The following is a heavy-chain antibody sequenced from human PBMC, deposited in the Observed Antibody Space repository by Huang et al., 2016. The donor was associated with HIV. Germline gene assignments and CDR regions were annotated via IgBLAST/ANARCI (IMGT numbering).Heavy chain of an antibody. CDR2: IFTDASET. Sequence: VQLVQSGAEVKKPGESLKISCKGSGYSFSSYWIAWVRQMPGKGLEWVVIIFTDASETTYMPSFEGQVTISADKSIGTAYLQWSSLKASDTAMYYCARRFSSSSGYFDYWGQGSLVTVSS. V-gene: IGHV5-51*01. J-gene: IGHJ4*02. D-gene: IGHD6-6*01. CDR1: GYSFSSYW. CDR3: ARRFSSSSGYFDY.